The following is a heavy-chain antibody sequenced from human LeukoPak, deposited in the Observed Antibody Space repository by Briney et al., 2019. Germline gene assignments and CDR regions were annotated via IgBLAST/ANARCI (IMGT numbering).Heavy chain of an antibody. V-gene: IGHV3-23*01. D-gene: IGHD3-22*01. Sequence: PGGSLRLSCAASGFTFGSYAMSWVRQAPGKGLEWVSAISGSGGSTYYADSVKGRFTISRDNSKNTLYLQMNSLRAEDTAVYYCATRGYYSGGAFDYWGQGTLVTVSS. CDR1: GFTFGSYA. CDR3: ATRGYYSGGAFDY. CDR2: ISGSGGST. J-gene: IGHJ4*02.